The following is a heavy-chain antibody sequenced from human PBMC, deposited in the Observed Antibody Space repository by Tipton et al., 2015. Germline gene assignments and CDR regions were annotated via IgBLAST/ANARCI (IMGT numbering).Heavy chain of an antibody. CDR2: ITRSVISGFGGRT. J-gene: IGHJ4*02. Sequence: SLRLSCAASGLTLTTFDMSWVRQAPGKGLEWVSGITRSVISGFGGRTYYADSVRGRFTISRDSFKNTLYLQMHSLRAEDTAVYYCVNTPDDYDDNSGYWGQGTLVTVSS. V-gene: IGHV3-23*01. CDR1: GLTLTTFD. CDR3: VNTPDDYDDNSGY. D-gene: IGHD4-17*01.